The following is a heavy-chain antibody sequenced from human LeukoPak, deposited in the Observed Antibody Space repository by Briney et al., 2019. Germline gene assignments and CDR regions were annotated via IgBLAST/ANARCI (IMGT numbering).Heavy chain of an antibody. CDR1: VYTFTGYY. D-gene: IGHD3-22*01. CDR2: INPNSGGT. J-gene: IGHJ4*02. V-gene: IGHV1-2*02. CDR3: ARGGVVVITSFDY. Sequence: ASVKVSCKASVYTFTGYYMHWVRQAPGQGLEWMGWINPNSGGTNYAQKFQGRVTMTRDTSISTAYMELSRLRSDDTAVYYCARGGVVVITSFDYWGQGTLVTVSS.